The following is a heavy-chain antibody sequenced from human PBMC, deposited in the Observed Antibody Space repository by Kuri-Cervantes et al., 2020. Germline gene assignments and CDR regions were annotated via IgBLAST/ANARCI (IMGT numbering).Heavy chain of an antibody. Sequence: SLKISCAASGFTISSYWRHWVRQAPGKGLLWVSRTNSDGSSTTYAYSVRGRFTISRDNGKNTMYLQMISLRADDTAVYYCAREQVAGNRNDAFDIWGQGTMVTVSS. CDR3: AREQVAGNRNDAFDI. J-gene: IGHJ3*02. CDR1: GFTISSYW. V-gene: IGHV3-74*01. D-gene: IGHD6-19*01. CDR2: TNSDGSST.